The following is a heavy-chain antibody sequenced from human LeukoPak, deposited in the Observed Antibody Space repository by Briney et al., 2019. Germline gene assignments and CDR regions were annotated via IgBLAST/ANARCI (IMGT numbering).Heavy chain of an antibody. Sequence: ASVKVSRKASGYTFTGHYMYWVRQAPGQGLEWMGWINPNSGNTNYAQKFQGRVTMTRDTSISTAYMDLNRPTSDDTAVYYCARRLTTSQDLDYWGQGTLVTVSS. CDR2: INPNSGNT. J-gene: IGHJ4*02. CDR1: GYTFTGHY. D-gene: IGHD2-2*01. CDR3: ARRLTTSQDLDY. V-gene: IGHV1-2*02.